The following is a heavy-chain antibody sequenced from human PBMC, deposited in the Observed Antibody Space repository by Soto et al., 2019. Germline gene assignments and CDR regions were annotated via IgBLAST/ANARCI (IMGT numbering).Heavy chain of an antibody. CDR3: AHHPYDGLGSYSFDY. J-gene: IGHJ4*02. CDR1: GFSLTTSGVG. V-gene: IGHV2-5*02. Sequence: QITLKESGPTLVRPTQTLTLTCTFSGFSLTTSGVGVGWIRQPPGKALEWLAVIYWDDDKRYSSSLKSRLTTTQPTSKHQVVLTMTNMDPVDTATYYCAHHPYDGLGSYSFDYWGQGTLVTVSS. D-gene: IGHD3-10*01. CDR2: IYWDDDK.